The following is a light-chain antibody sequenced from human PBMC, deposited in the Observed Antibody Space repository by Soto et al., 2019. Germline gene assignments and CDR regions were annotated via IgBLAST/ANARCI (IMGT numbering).Light chain of an antibody. CDR1: SSNIESNT. CDR3: AAWDDSLNGWV. Sequence: QSVLTQPPSASGTPGQRVTISCSGSSSNIESNTVNWYQQLPITAPQLLIYSNNQRPSGVPDRFSGSKSGTSASLAISGLQSEDEADYYCAAWDDSLNGWVFGGGTKVTVL. J-gene: IGLJ3*02. V-gene: IGLV1-44*01. CDR2: SNN.